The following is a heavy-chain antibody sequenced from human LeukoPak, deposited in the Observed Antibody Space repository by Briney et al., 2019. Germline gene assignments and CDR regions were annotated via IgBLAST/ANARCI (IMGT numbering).Heavy chain of an antibody. J-gene: IGHJ4*02. V-gene: IGHV3-49*04. CDR3: ICLTNPFNY. CDR1: GFTFGAHS. D-gene: IGHD2-8*01. Sequence: PGGSLRLSCTGSGFTFGAHSMAWVRQAPGKGPEWVGFIRGKAYGGATGYTASVKGRFTISRDDSKSIVYLQMNSLRTKDTAVYYCICLTNPFNYGGQPSLVTASS. CDR2: IRGKAYGGAT.